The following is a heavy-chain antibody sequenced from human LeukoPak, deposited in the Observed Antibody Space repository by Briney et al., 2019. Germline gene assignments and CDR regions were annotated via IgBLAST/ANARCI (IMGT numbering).Heavy chain of an antibody. CDR1: GFTFSDYY. CDR2: INIGGTNT. Sequence: GGSLRLACAASGFTFSDYYMSWIRQAPGKGLEWLSYINIGGTNTHYADSVKGRFTISRDNAKKSLYLEMNNLRAEDTAVYYCATDGAGFDTWGQGVLVTVSS. J-gene: IGHJ5*02. V-gene: IGHV3-11*01. CDR3: ATDGAGFDT.